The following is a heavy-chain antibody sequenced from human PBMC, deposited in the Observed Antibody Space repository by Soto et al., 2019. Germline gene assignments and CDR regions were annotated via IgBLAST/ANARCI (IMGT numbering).Heavy chain of an antibody. V-gene: IGHV3-74*01. D-gene: IGHD6-13*01. CDR1: GFTFSSYW. J-gene: IGHJ5*02. CDR3: ARLYSSSWYSTGPNWFDP. CDR2: INSDGSST. Sequence: GGSLRLSCAASGFTFSSYWMHWVRQAPGKGLVWVSRINSDGSSTSYADSVKGRFTISRDNAKNTLYLQMNSLRAEDTAVYYCARLYSSSWYSTGPNWFDPWGQGTLVTVSS.